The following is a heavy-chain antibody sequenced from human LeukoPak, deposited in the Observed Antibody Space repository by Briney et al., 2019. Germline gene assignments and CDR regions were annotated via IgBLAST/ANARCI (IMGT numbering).Heavy chain of an antibody. J-gene: IGHJ4*02. CDR3: AREGGGYALDY. Sequence: PGGSLRLSCAASGFTFSSYWMSWVRRAPGKGLEWVANIKQDGSEKYYVDSVKGRFTISRDNAKNSLYLQTNSLRAEDTAVYYCAREGGGYALDYWGQGTLVTVSS. CDR1: GFTFSSYW. CDR2: IKQDGSEK. V-gene: IGHV3-7*01. D-gene: IGHD3-22*01.